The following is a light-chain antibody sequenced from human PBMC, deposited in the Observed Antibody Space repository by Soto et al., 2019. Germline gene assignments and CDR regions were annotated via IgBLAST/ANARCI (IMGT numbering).Light chain of an antibody. CDR3: QSYDSSNTWV. CDR2: EDN. V-gene: IGLV6-57*03. J-gene: IGLJ3*02. CDR1: SGSIASNY. Sequence: NFMLTQPHSVSESPGKTVTISFTRSSGSIASNYVQWYQQRPGRAPTTVIYEDNQRPSGVPDRFSGSIDSSSNSASLTISGLKTEDEADYYWQSYDSSNTWVFGGGTKLTVL.